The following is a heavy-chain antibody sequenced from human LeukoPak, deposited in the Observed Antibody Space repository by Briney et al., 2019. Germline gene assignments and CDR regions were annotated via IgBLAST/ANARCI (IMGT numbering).Heavy chain of an antibody. CDR1: GYTFTGYY. V-gene: IGHV1-2*04. J-gene: IGHJ3*02. D-gene: IGHD5-24*01. Sequence: ASVKVSCKASGYTFTGYYMHWVRQAPGQGLEWMGWINPNSGGTNYAQKFQGWVTMTRDTSISTAYMELSRLRSDDTAVYYCARASSRSGRDGYNYDAFDIWGQGTMVTVSS. CDR2: INPNSGGT. CDR3: ARASSRSGRDGYNYDAFDI.